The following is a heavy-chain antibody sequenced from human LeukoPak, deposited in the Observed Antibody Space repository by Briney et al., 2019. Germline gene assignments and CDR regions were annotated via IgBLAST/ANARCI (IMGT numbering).Heavy chain of an antibody. V-gene: IGHV3-30*18. CDR1: GFTFSSYG. J-gene: IGHJ4*02. CDR3: AKDSEGY. Sequence: GGSLRLSCAASGFTFSSYGMHWVRQAPGKGLEWVAVISYDGSNKYYADSVEGRFTISRDNSKNTLYLQMNSLRAEDTAVYYCAKDSEGYWGQGALVTVSS. D-gene: IGHD1-14*01. CDR2: ISYDGSNK.